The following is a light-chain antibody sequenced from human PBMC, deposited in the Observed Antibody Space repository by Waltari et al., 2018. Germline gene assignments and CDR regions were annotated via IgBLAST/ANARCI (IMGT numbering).Light chain of an antibody. Sequence: QSALTQPPSASGTPGQRVTISCSGSSSDIGPNTVSWYQQVPGTAPKLLIYTDAQRPSGVPARFSGSKSGTSASLAINGLQSEDEAYYYCAAWHDSLNGWVFGGGTKLTVL. J-gene: IGLJ3*02. CDR3: AAWHDSLNGWV. CDR1: SSDIGPNT. CDR2: TDA. V-gene: IGLV1-44*01.